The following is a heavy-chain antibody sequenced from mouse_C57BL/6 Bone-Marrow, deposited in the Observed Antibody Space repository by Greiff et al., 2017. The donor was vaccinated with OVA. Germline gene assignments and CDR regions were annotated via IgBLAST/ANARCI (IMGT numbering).Heavy chain of an antibody. D-gene: IGHD1-1*01. J-gene: IGHJ4*01. V-gene: IGHV3-6*01. CDR3: ASSIYYYGSSYAMDY. Sequence: DVKLVESGPGLVKPSQSLSLTCSVTGYSITSGYYWNWIRQFPGNKLEWMGYISYDGSNNYNPSLKNRISITRDTSKNQFFLKLNSVTTEDTATYYSASSIYYYGSSYAMDYWGQGTSVTVSS. CDR1: GYSITSGYY. CDR2: ISYDGSN.